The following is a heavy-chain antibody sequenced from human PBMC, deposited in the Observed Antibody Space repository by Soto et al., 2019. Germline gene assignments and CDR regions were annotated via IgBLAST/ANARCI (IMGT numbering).Heavy chain of an antibody. D-gene: IGHD6-25*01. CDR3: AREAAGTYNLDP. CDR2: TYYRSTWYN. V-gene: IGHV6-1*01. CDR1: GDSVSSNSAA. J-gene: IGHJ5*02. Sequence: PSQTLSLTCAISGDSVSSNSAAWNWIRQSPSRGLEWLGRTYYRSTWYNDYAVSVRSRISVNPDTSKNQFSLQLNSVTPEDTAVYYCAREAAGTYNLDPWGQGTLVTVSS.